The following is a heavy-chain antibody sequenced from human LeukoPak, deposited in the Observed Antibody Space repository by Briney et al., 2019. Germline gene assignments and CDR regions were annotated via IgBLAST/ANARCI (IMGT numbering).Heavy chain of an antibody. CDR2: INHSGST. CDR1: GGSFSGYY. CDR3: ARGSQRGYSYGRIDY. D-gene: IGHD5-18*01. Sequence: SETLSLTCAVYGGSFSGYYWSWIRQPPGKGLEWIGEINHSGSTNYNPSLKSRVTISVDTSKNQFSLKLSSVTAADTAVYYCARGSQRGYSYGRIDYWGQGTLVTVSS. J-gene: IGHJ4*02. V-gene: IGHV4-34*01.